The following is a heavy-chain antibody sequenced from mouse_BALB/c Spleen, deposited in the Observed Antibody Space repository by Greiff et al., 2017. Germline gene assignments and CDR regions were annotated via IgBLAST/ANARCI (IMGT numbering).Heavy chain of an antibody. CDR2: ISTYYGDA. D-gene: IGHD2-1*01. CDR1: GYTFTDYA. Sequence: VQLQESGAELVRPGVSVKISCKGSGYTFTDYAMHWVKQSHAKSLEWIGVISTYYGDASYNQKFKGKATMTVDKSSSTAYMELARLTSEDSAIYYCARSLIYYGNPYAMDYWGQGTSVTVSS. CDR3: ARSLIYYGNPYAMDY. V-gene: IGHV1S137*01. J-gene: IGHJ4*01.